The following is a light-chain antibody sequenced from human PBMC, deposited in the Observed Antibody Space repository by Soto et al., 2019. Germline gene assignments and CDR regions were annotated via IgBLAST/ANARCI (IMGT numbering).Light chain of an antibody. CDR1: QSVSSDY. J-gene: IGKJ3*01. CDR3: QHYDNSPPSVT. Sequence: EMLLTQSPDTLSLSPGERATLSCRASQSVSSDYLVWYQQKPGQAPRLLIYGASRRATGIPDRFSGSGSGTDFILTISRLEPEDFAVYYCQHYDNSPPSVTFGPGTKVDIK. V-gene: IGKV3-20*01. CDR2: GAS.